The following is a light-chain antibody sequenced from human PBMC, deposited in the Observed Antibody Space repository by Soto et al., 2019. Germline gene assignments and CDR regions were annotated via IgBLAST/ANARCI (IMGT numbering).Light chain of an antibody. V-gene: IGKV3-20*01. Sequence: ESVLTQSPATLSRSALERATLCWRASQSVSNNYLAWYQQKPGQAPRLLIYGASNRATGIPDRFSGSGSGTDFTLTISSLEPEDFAVYYCQQYGRSGTFGQGTKVDIK. CDR1: QSVSNNY. CDR2: GAS. J-gene: IGKJ1*01. CDR3: QQYGRSGT.